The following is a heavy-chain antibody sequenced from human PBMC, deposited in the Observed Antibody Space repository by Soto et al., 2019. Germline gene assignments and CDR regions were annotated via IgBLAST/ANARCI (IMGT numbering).Heavy chain of an antibody. D-gene: IGHD6-13*01. J-gene: IGHJ5*02. CDR3: ASSYSSPRSWFDP. Sequence: GASVKVSFKASGYTFTSYGISWVRQAPGQGLEWMGWISAYNGNTNYAQKLQGRVTMTTDTSISTAYMELSRLRSDDTAVYYCASSYSSPRSWFDPWGQGTLVTVSS. CDR1: GYTFTSYG. V-gene: IGHV1-18*04. CDR2: ISAYNGNT.